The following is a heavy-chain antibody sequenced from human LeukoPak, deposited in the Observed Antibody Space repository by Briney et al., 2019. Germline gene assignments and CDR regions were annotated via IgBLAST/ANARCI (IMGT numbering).Heavy chain of an antibody. J-gene: IGHJ4*02. D-gene: IGHD3-9*01. CDR2: IVYDGGYK. V-gene: IGHV3-30*02. Sequence: GGSLRLSCAASGFTFNSHGMHWVRQGPGKGPEWVAFIVYDGGYKYYADSVKGRFTISRDNSKNTLFLQMSSLRTEDTAVYYCAKVQSYSGILTGDPFVYWGQGTLVTVSS. CDR1: GFTFNSHG. CDR3: AKVQSYSGILTGDPFVY.